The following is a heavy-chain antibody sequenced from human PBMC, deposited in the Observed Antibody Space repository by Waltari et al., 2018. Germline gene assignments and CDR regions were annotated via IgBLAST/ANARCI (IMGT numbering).Heavy chain of an antibody. Sequence: QVQLVQTGAQVKKPGASVKVSCKDSGSTFSNFAIHVVRQAPGQRLEWMGWITAGNDNTKYSQKFQGRLTITRDTSASTAYMELSSLTSEDTAVYYCAAFTSGWSYGMDVWGQGTTVTVSS. CDR2: ITAGNDNT. CDR1: GSTFSNFA. J-gene: IGHJ6*02. D-gene: IGHD6-19*01. CDR3: AAFTSGWSYGMDV. V-gene: IGHV1-3*01.